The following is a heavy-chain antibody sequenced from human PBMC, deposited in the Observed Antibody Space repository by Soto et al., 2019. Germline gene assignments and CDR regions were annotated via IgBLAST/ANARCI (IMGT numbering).Heavy chain of an antibody. J-gene: IGHJ4*02. CDR3: STSGVTGTALNN. CDR2: IKRQIDGTT. Sequence: EVQLVESGGGLVKPGGSLRLSCAASGFSFSNAWMNWVRQTPGKGLEWVGRIKRQIDGTTEYAAPVKGRFTISRDDSKNTVYLQMNSLKTEDTAVYSCSTSGVTGTALNNWGQGTQFIVSS. CDR1: GFSFSNAW. V-gene: IGHV3-15*07. D-gene: IGHD2-8*02.